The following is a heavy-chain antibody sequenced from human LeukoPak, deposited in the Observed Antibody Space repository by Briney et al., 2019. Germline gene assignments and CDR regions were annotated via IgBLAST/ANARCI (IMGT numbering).Heavy chain of an antibody. Sequence: VSVKVSCKASGYTFTSYAMNWVRQAPGQGLEWMGWINTNTGNPTYAQGFTGRFVFSLDTSVSTAYLQISSLKAEDTAVYYCARGLRLLWFGELYVGGDYFDYWGQGTLVTVSS. CDR2: INTNTGNP. V-gene: IGHV7-4-1*02. CDR3: ARGLRLLWFGELYVGGDYFDY. CDR1: GYTFTSYA. J-gene: IGHJ4*02. D-gene: IGHD3-10*01.